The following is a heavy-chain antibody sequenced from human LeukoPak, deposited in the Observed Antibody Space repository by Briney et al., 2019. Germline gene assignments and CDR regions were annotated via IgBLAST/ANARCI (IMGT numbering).Heavy chain of an antibody. D-gene: IGHD5-24*01. CDR3: ARHVDMASISFDY. CDR2: MYYSGTT. J-gene: IGHJ4*02. V-gene: IGHV4-39*01. CDR1: GGSMSSSYYY. Sequence: PSETLSLTCTVSGGSMSSSYYYWAWIRQPPGEGLEWIASMYYSGTTYFNPSLKSRTTISVDTSKNHFSLKLSSVTAADTAVYYCARHVDMASISFDYWGQGTLVTVSS.